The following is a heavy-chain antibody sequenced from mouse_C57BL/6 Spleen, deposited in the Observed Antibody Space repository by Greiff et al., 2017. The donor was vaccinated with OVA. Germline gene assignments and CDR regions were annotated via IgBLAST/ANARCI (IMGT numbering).Heavy chain of an antibody. CDR2: IYPGSGNT. J-gene: IGHJ1*03. Sequence: VQLQQSGAELVRPGASVKLSCKASGYTFTDYYINWVKQRPGPGLEWIARIYPGSGNTYYNEKFKGKATLTAEKSSSTAYMQLSSLTSEDSAVYFCARVPGVWGTGTTVTVSS. CDR1: GYTFTDYY. CDR3: ARVPGV. D-gene: IGHD6-1*01. V-gene: IGHV1-76*01.